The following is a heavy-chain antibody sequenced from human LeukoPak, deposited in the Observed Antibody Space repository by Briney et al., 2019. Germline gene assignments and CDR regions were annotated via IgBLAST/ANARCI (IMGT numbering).Heavy chain of an antibody. Sequence: SETLSLTCTVSGGSISSSSYYWGWIRQPPGKGLEWIGSIYYSGSTYYNPSLKSRVTMSVDTYKNQFSLKLSSVTAADTAVYYCARPNYYDSSGLDYWGQGTLVTVSS. CDR2: IYYSGST. V-gene: IGHV4-39*07. CDR1: GGSISSSSYY. D-gene: IGHD3-22*01. J-gene: IGHJ4*02. CDR3: ARPNYYDSSGLDY.